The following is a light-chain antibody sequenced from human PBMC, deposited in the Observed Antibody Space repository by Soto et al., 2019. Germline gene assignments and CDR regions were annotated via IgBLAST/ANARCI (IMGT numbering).Light chain of an antibody. V-gene: IGLV2-14*03. CDR3: SSYTASSTL. CDR1: SDDIGGYNY. J-gene: IGLJ3*02. CDR2: DVS. Sequence: QSALTQPASVSGSPGQSITISCTGTSDDIGGYNYVSWYQQHPGKAPKLIIFDVSDRPSGVSNRFSGSKSDNTASLTISGLQAEDEADYYCSSYTASSTLFGGGTQLIVL.